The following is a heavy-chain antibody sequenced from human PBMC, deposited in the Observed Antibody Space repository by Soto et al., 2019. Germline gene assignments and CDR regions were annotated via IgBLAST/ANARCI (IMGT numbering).Heavy chain of an antibody. Sequence: GGSLRLSCAASGFTFSSYSMNWVRQAPGKGLEWVSSISSSSSYIYYADSVKGRFTISRDNAKNSLYLQMNSLRAEDTAVYYCARDSFLVTAYTFDYWGQGTLVTVSS. J-gene: IGHJ4*02. CDR3: ARDSFLVTAYTFDY. V-gene: IGHV3-21*01. D-gene: IGHD2-21*02. CDR1: GFTFSSYS. CDR2: ISSSSSYI.